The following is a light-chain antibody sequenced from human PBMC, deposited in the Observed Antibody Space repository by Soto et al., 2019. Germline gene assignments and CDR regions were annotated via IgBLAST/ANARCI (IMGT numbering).Light chain of an antibody. CDR2: DTS. J-gene: IGKJ5*01. CDR1: QSVSINY. V-gene: IGKV3-11*01. CDR3: QQRSNWIT. Sequence: EIVLTPSPGTLSLSPCERATLSCRASQSVSINYLAWYQQKPGQAPRLLIYDTSYRATGIPARFSGSGSGTDFTLTISSLEPEDFAVYYCQQRSNWITFGQGTRLEIK.